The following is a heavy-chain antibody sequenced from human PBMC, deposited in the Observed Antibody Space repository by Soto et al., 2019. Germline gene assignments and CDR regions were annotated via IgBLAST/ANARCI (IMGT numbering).Heavy chain of an antibody. V-gene: IGHV3-64*01. CDR3: ARRDGYNFDY. CDR1: GFTFSSYA. D-gene: IGHD5-12*01. Sequence: EVQLVESGGGLVQPGGSLRLSCAASGFTFSSYAMHWVRQAPGKGLEYVSAISSNGGSTYYANSVKGRFTISRDNSKNTLYLQMGSLRDEDMAVYFCARRDGYNFDYWGQGTLVTVSS. CDR2: ISSNGGST. J-gene: IGHJ4*02.